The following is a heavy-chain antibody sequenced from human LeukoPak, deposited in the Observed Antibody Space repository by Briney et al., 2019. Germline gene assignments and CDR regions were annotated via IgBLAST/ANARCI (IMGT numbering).Heavy chain of an antibody. D-gene: IGHD4-11*01. Sequence: ASVKVSCKASGYTFTSYYMHWVRQAPGQGLEWMGIINPSGGSTSYAQKFQGRVTMTRDTSTSTVYMELSSLRAEDTAVYYCAKDGQVIRSSGSRPSNPFARQDYRIPGWYFDLWGRGTLVTVSS. V-gene: IGHV1-46*01. CDR2: INPSGGST. J-gene: IGHJ2*01. CDR3: AKDGQVIRSSGSRPSNPFARQDYRIPGWYFDL. CDR1: GYTFTSYY.